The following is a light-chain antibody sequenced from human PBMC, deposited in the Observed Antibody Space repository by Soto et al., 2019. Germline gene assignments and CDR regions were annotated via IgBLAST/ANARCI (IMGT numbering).Light chain of an antibody. Sequence: IQMTQSPATLSASVGDTVTITCRASQSISVSLAWYQQKPGKAPNLLIYDASTLQGGVPSRFSGSGSGTEFTLTVTSLQPKDFATYFCQQYDKYSTFGHGTKVDIK. CDR2: DAS. CDR3: QQYDKYST. J-gene: IGKJ1*01. CDR1: QSISVS. V-gene: IGKV1-5*01.